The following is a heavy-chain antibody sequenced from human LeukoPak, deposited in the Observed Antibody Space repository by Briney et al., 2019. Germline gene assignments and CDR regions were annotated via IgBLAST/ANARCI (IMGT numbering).Heavy chain of an antibody. V-gene: IGHV1-69*04. J-gene: IGHJ4*02. CDR2: IILILGIA. CDR3: AREYDFWSGYYPRPFDY. D-gene: IGHD3-3*01. CDR1: GGTFSSYA. Sequence: ASVKVSCKASGGTFSSYAISWVRQAPGQGLEWMGRIILILGIANYAQKFQGRVTITADKSTSTAYMELSSLRSEDTAVYYCAREYDFWSGYYPRPFDYWGQGTLVTVSS.